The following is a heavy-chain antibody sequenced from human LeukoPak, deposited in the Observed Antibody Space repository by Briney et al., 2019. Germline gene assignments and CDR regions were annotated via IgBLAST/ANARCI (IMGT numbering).Heavy chain of an antibody. CDR3: ARGRGKRTIFGVVIIRYYYYGMDV. Sequence: GSSENVSCKTSRCTFTRYEINWVRQATGHGLQGMGGMNPHSANTGHSQKFQGRVTMTRNTSISTAYMELSSLRSEDTAVYYCARGRGKRTIFGVVIIRYYYYGMDVWGQGTTVTVSS. D-gene: IGHD3-3*01. V-gene: IGHV1-8*01. CDR1: RCTFTRYE. CDR2: MNPHSANT. J-gene: IGHJ6*02.